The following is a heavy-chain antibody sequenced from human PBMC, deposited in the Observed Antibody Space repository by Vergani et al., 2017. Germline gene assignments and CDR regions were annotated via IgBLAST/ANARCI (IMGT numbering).Heavy chain of an antibody. CDR1: GFTFGDYA. Sequence: EVQLVESGGGLVQPGGSLRLSCTASGFTFGDYALSWVRQAPGKGLEWVGFIRSKAYGGTTEYAASVKGRFTISRDDSKSIAYLQMNSLKTEDTAVYYCTGREGGFGYWGQGTLVTVSS. J-gene: IGHJ4*02. CDR3: TGREGGFGY. CDR2: IRSKAYGGTT. V-gene: IGHV3-49*04. D-gene: IGHD1-26*01.